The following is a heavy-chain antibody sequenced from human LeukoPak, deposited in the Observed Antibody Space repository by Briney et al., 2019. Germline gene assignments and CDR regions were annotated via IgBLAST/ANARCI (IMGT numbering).Heavy chain of an antibody. CDR3: AKPLTGFWSMGN. D-gene: IGHD3-3*01. V-gene: IGHV3-23*01. CDR1: GFTFSSYA. J-gene: IGHJ4*02. Sequence: GGSLRLSCAASGFTFSSYAMSWVRQAPGKGLEWVSAISGSGGSTYYADSVKGRFTISGDNSKNTLYLQMNSLRAEDTAVYYCAKPLTGFWSMGNWGQGTLVTVSS. CDR2: ISGSGGST.